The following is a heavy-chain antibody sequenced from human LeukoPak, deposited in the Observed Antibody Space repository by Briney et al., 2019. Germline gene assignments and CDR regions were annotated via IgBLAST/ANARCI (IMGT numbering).Heavy chain of an antibody. CDR3: ARGSDSSSWLADC. D-gene: IGHD6-13*01. Sequence: SVKVSCKASGGTFSSYAISWVRQAPGQGLEWMGGIIPIFGTANYAQKFQGRVTITADESTSTAYMELSRLRSDDTAVYYCARGSDSSSWLADCWGQGTLVTVSS. CDR2: IIPIFGTA. V-gene: IGHV1-69*13. J-gene: IGHJ4*02. CDR1: GGTFSSYA.